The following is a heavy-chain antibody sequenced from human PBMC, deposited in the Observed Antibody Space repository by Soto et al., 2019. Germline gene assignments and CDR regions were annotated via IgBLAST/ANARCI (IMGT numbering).Heavy chain of an antibody. CDR3: ASQYSYDYY. J-gene: IGHJ4*02. V-gene: IGHV3-30-3*01. CDR2: ISYDGSNK. CDR1: GFTFCSYA. D-gene: IGHD5-18*01. Sequence: GGSLRLSCAASGFTFCSYAMHWVRQAPGKGLEWVAVISYDGSNKYYADSVKGRFTISRDNSKNTLYLQMNSLRAEDTAVYYCASQYSYDYYWGQGTLVTVSS.